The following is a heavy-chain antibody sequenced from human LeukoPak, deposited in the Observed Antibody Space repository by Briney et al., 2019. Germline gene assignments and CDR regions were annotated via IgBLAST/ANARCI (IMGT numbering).Heavy chain of an antibody. J-gene: IGHJ4*02. CDR1: GFTFSNYA. CDR3: AKHNRFTMIEVPLPIDY. CDR2: ISGGADTT. Sequence: PGGSLRLSCAASGFTFSNYAMNWVRQAPGKGLEWVSTISGGADTTYYADSVKGRFTISRDNSKEKLYLQMNSLRAEDTAVYYCAKHNRFTMIEVPLPIDYWGQGTLVTVSS. D-gene: IGHD3-22*01. V-gene: IGHV3-23*01.